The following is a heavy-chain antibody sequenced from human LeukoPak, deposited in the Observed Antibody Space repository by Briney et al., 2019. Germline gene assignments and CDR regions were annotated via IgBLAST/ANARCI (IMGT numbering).Heavy chain of an antibody. Sequence: GASVKVSCKASGYTFTGYYMHWVRQAPGQGLEWMGWINPNSGGTNYAQKFQGRVTMTRDTSISTAHMELSRLRSDDTAVYYCARGGLDGYNPHYYYYYMDVWGKGTTVTVSS. D-gene: IGHD5-24*01. CDR1: GYTFTGYY. J-gene: IGHJ6*03. CDR3: ARGGLDGYNPHYYYYYMDV. V-gene: IGHV1-2*02. CDR2: INPNSGGT.